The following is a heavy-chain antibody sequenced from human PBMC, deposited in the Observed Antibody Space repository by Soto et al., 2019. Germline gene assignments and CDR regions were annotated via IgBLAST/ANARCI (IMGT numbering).Heavy chain of an antibody. Sequence: SETLSLTSTVSGFNIISGGYYWSWIRQHPGKGLEWIGYIYYSGSTYYNPSLKSRVTISVDTSENQFSLKLSSVTAADTAVYYCAREEIAAAGTEIDYWGQGTLVTVSS. CDR3: AREEIAAAGTEIDY. CDR2: IYYSGST. V-gene: IGHV4-31*03. J-gene: IGHJ4*02. CDR1: GFNIISGGYY. D-gene: IGHD6-13*01.